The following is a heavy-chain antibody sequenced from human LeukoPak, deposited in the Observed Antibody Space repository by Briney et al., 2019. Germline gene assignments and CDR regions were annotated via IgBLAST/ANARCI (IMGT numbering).Heavy chain of an antibody. Sequence: ASVKVSCKASGYTFTNFPMNWVRQAPGQGLEWMGSINTNTGNPAYAQAFTGRFVFSLDTSVSTAYLQITSLEAEDTAIYYCARATMVTSFRIEYFQLWGQGTLVTVSS. CDR1: GYTFTNFP. CDR3: ARATMVTSFRIEYFQL. D-gene: IGHD4-17*01. J-gene: IGHJ1*01. CDR2: INTNTGNP. V-gene: IGHV7-4-1*02.